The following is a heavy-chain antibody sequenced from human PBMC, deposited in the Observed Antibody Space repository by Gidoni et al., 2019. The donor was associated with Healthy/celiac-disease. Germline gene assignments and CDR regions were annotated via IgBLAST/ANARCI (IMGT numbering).Heavy chain of an antibody. CDR2: INPNSGGT. CDR1: GYTFTGYS. CDR3: ARDRAYYYDSSGSPGMDV. J-gene: IGHJ6*02. Sequence: QVQLVQSGAEVKKPGASVKVSCQASGYTFTGYSMHWVRQAPGQGLEWMGWINPNSGGTNYAQKFQGWVTMTRDTSISTAYMELSRLRSDDTAVYYCARDRAYYYDSSGSPGMDVWGQGTTVTVSS. V-gene: IGHV1-2*04. D-gene: IGHD3-22*01.